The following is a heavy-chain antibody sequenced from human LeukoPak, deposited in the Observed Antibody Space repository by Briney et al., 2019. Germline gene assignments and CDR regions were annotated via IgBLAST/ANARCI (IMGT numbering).Heavy chain of an antibody. J-gene: IGHJ3*02. CDR3: ARERSPGSYYDAFDI. D-gene: IGHD1-26*01. CDR2: IYYSGST. Sequence: SETLSLTCTVSGGSISYYYWSWIRQPPGKGLEWIGYIYYSGSTNYNPSLKSRVTISVDTSKNQFSLKLSSVTAADTAVNYCARERSPGSYYDAFDIWGQGTMVTVSS. CDR1: GGSISYYY. V-gene: IGHV4-59*01.